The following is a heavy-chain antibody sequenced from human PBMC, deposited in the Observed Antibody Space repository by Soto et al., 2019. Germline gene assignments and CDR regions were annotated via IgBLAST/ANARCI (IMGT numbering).Heavy chain of an antibody. V-gene: IGHV3-33*08. D-gene: IGHD5-18*01. CDR1: GFTFSSYG. CDR2: IWYDGSNK. CDR3: AREKDSTMGPSFDS. Sequence: QVQMVESGGGVVQPGKSLRLSCAASGFTFSSYGMHWVRQAPGKGLEWVAVIWYDGSNKDYADSVKGRFTISRDNSKNMLYLQINSLRAEDTAVYYCAREKDSTMGPSFDSWGQGTLVTVSS. J-gene: IGHJ4*02.